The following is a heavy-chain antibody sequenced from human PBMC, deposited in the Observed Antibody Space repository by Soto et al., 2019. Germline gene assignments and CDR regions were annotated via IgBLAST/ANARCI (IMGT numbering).Heavy chain of an antibody. V-gene: IGHV3-74*03. J-gene: IGHJ5*02. CDR3: VRGGSNYAS. D-gene: IGHD4-4*01. CDR2: INGDGASL. Sequence: EVRLEEAGGGFVQPGGSLRVSCSGSGFIFSSFWMHWVRQGPGKGLEWVSRINGDGASLAYADSVKGRFSISRDNVKNTLHLQMDSLRGEDTAVYYCVRGGSNYASWGQGTLVTVSS. CDR1: GFIFSSFW.